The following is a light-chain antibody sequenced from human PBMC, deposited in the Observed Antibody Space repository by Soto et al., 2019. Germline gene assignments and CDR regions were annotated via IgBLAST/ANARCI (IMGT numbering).Light chain of an antibody. J-gene: IGLJ2*01. Sequence: QSVLTQPPSVSGAPGQRVTISCTGSSSNIGAGYDVHWYQQLPGTAPKLLIYGNSNRPSGVPDRFSGSKSGTSASLAITGLQADDEADYYCQSYDSSLRMEVFGGGTKVTVL. CDR2: GNS. CDR3: QSYDSSLRMEV. CDR1: SSNIGAGYD. V-gene: IGLV1-40*01.